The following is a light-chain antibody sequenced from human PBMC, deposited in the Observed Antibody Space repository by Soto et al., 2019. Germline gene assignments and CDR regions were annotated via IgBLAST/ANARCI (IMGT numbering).Light chain of an antibody. CDR2: DTT. V-gene: IGLV1-51*01. CDR3: ATWDSSLSSYV. J-gene: IGLJ1*01. Sequence: QSVLTQPPSASETPGQRVTISCSGGNSNIGTNDVYWYQQLPGTAPKLLIYDTTQRLSGIPDRVSGSKSGTSATLGITGLQTGDEADYYCATWDSSLSSYVFGTGTKLTVL. CDR1: NSNIGTND.